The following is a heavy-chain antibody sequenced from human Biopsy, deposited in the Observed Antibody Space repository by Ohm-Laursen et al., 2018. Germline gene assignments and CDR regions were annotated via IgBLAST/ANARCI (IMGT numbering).Heavy chain of an antibody. D-gene: IGHD3-10*01. J-gene: IGHJ4*02. CDR3: VRGGSGSFPFDY. Sequence: SETLSLTCNVSGGDINNYYWSWIRQPAGKGLEWIGRIYPGGSTNYNPSLKSRVTMSVDTSKKQLSLRLRSVTAADTAMYYCVRGGSGSFPFDYWGPGTLVTVSS. V-gene: IGHV4-4*07. CDR2: IYPGGST. CDR1: GGDINNYY.